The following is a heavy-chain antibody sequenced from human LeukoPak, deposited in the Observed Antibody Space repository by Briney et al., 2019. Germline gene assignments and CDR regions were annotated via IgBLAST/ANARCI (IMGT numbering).Heavy chain of an antibody. D-gene: IGHD6-19*01. CDR1: GGSFSGNY. CDR3: AREGSIAVAHDAFDI. V-gene: IGHV4-34*01. CDR2: INHSGRT. Sequence: KPSETLSLTCAVYGGSFSGNYWSWIRQPPRKGLEWIGEINHSGRTNYNPSLKSRVTISVDTSKNQFSLKLSSVTAADTAVYYCAREGSIAVAHDAFDIWGQGTMVTVSS. J-gene: IGHJ3*02.